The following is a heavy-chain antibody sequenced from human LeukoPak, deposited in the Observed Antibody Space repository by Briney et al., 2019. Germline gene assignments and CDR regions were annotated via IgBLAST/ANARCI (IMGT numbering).Heavy chain of an antibody. CDR2: IYWDSDST. CDR1: GFTLDDYD. CDR3: TSWGDTTAEYFQR. J-gene: IGHJ1*01. Sequence: RPGGSLRLSCAATGFTLDDYDMRWVRQAPGKGLEWVSRIYWDSDSTGHVDSVKGRFTISRDNAQNSMYLQMNSLRVEDTAVYYCTSWGDTTAEYFQRWGQGTLVTVSS. V-gene: IGHV3-20*04. D-gene: IGHD2-21*02.